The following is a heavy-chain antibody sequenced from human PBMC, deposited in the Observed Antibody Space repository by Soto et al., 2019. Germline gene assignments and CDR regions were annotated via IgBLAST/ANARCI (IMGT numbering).Heavy chain of an antibody. CDR1: GGTFSSYA. CDR2: IIPIFGTA. D-gene: IGHD3-3*01. V-gene: IGHV1-69*01. J-gene: IGHJ4*02. CDR3: ARGESDFWSGYVYYFDY. Sequence: QVQLVQSGAEVKKPGSSVKVSCKASGGTFSSYAISWVRQAPGQGLEWMGGIIPIFGTANYAQKFQGRVTITADEFTDTAHMELSSLGSEDTAVYYCARGESDFWSGYVYYFDYWGQGTLVTVSS.